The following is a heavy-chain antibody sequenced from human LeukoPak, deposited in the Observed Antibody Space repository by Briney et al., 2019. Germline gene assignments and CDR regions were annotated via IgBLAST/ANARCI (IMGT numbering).Heavy chain of an antibody. J-gene: IGHJ4*02. CDR1: GGSISSSSYY. Sequence: PSETLSLTYTVSGGSISSSSYYWGWIRQPPGKGLEWIGSIYYSGSTYYNPSLKSRVTISVDASKNQFSLKLSSVTAADTAVYYCARGRRGSDYFDYWGQGTLVTVSS. CDR3: ARGRRGSDYFDY. V-gene: IGHV4-39*07. CDR2: IYYSGST. D-gene: IGHD3-10*01.